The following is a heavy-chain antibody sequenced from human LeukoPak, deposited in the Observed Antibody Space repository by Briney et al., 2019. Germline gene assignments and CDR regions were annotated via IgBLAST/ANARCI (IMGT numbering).Heavy chain of an antibody. J-gene: IGHJ4*02. Sequence: ASAKVSCTASGYTFTSYYMHWVRQAPGQGLEWMGIINPSGGSTSYAQKFQGRVTMTRDTSTSTVYMELSSLRSEDTAVYYCARGRITMIVVAYYFDYWGQGTLDTVSS. D-gene: IGHD3-22*01. V-gene: IGHV1-46*01. CDR3: ARGRITMIVVAYYFDY. CDR2: INPSGGST. CDR1: GYTFTSYY.